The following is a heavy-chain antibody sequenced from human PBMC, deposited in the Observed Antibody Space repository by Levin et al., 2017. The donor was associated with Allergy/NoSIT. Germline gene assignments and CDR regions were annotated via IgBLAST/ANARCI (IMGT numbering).Heavy chain of an antibody. V-gene: IGHV3-33*01. CDR3: ATDKGASPFDY. J-gene: IGHJ4*02. Sequence: GESLKISCAASGFSFCAYGMHWVRQAPGKGLDWVAVIWSDGSTKKYAGSVEGRFTISRDNSNNILYLQMNNLRAEDTAVYYCATDKGASPFDYWGQGTLVTVSS. CDR1: GFSFCAYG. CDR2: IWSDGSTK.